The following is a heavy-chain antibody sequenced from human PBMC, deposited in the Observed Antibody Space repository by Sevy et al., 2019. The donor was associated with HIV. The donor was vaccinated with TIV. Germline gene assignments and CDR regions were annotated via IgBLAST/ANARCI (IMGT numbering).Heavy chain of an antibody. V-gene: IGHV3-23*01. CDR3: AKEGKGRSCWPLYYFDY. CDR2: IRGSGGST. CDR1: GFTFSSYA. D-gene: IGHD6-13*01. J-gene: IGHJ4*01. Sequence: GGSLRLSCAASGFTFSSYAMSWVRQAPGKGLEWVSAIRGSGGSTYYADSVKGRFTISRDNSKNTLYLQMNSLRAEDTAVYYCAKEGKGRSCWPLYYFDYWGHGTLVTVSS.